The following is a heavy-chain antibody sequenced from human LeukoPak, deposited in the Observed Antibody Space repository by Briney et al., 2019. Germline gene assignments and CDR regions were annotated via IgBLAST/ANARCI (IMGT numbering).Heavy chain of an antibody. V-gene: IGHV3-21*01. J-gene: IGHJ5*02. D-gene: IGHD6-13*01. CDR2: ISSSSSYI. Sequence: GGSLRLSCAASGFTFSSYSMNWVRQAPGKGLEWVSSISSSSSYIYYADSVKGRFTISRDNAKNSLSLQMNSLRAEDTAVYYCARDSSSWSTYWFDPWGQGTLVTVSS. CDR3: ARDSSSWSTYWFDP. CDR1: GFTFSSYS.